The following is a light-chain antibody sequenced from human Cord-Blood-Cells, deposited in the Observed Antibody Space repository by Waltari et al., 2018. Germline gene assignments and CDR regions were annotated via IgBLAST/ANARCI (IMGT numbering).Light chain of an antibody. J-gene: IGLJ2*01. CDR2: EGS. CDR1: STERWRYNL. CDR3: CSYAGDVG. V-gene: IGLV2-23*01. Sequence: QSPLTPPASASASPAPSIPLPRTGRSTERWRYNLVPWYQQPPGKAPKLMIYEGSKRPSGVSNRFSGSKSGNTASLTISGLQAEDEADYYCCSYAGDVGFGGGTKLTVL.